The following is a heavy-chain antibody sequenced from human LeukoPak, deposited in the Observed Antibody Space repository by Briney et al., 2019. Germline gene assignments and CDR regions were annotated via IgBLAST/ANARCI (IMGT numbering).Heavy chain of an antibody. Sequence: SQTLSLTGAGPGGSISSGDYYWILIRHPSGERLEWIGYIYYSGSTYYNPSLKSRVTISVDTSKNQFSLKLSSVTAADTAVYYCARVVVGTSDIWGQGTMVTVSS. J-gene: IGHJ3*02. CDR2: IYYSGST. CDR1: GGSISSGDYY. V-gene: IGHV4-30-4*01. D-gene: IGHD2-21*01. CDR3: ARVVVGTSDI.